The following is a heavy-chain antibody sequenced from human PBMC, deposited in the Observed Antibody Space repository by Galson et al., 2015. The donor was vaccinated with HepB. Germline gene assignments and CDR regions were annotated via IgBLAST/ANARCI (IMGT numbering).Heavy chain of an antibody. Sequence: SLRLSCAASGFIFSSSAMSWVRQAPGKGLEWVSGIGGSGITTYYADSVKGRFTISRDNSKNTLYLQTNSLRAEDTAAYYCARPKWATVIAFDIWGQGTMATVSS. CDR1: GFIFSSSA. V-gene: IGHV3-23*01. J-gene: IGHJ3*02. CDR3: ARPKWATVIAFDI. D-gene: IGHD4-17*01. CDR2: IGGSGITT.